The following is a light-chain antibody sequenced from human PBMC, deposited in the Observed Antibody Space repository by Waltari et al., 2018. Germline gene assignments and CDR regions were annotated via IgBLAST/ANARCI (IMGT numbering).Light chain of an antibody. CDR1: QSVSRT. CDR2: GAS. Sequence: EIVLTQSTGTLSLSPGERATLSCRASQSVSRTLAWYQQKPGQAPRLLIYGASTRATGIPERFSGGGSGTDFSLTISRLEPEDFAVYYCQHYVRLPATFGQGTKVEIK. J-gene: IGKJ1*01. V-gene: IGKV3-20*01. CDR3: QHYVRLPAT.